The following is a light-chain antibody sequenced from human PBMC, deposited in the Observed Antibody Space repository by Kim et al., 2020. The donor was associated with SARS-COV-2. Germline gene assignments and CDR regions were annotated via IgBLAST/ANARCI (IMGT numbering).Light chain of an antibody. J-gene: IGLJ2*01. CDR3: QSYDSSLSGFVV. Sequence: VTISCTGSSSNIGAGYDVHWYQQLPGTAPKLLIYGNSNRPSGVPDRFSGSKSGNSASLAITGLQAEDEADYYCQSYDSSLSGFVVFGGGTQLTVL. CDR1: SSNIGAGYD. V-gene: IGLV1-40*01. CDR2: GNS.